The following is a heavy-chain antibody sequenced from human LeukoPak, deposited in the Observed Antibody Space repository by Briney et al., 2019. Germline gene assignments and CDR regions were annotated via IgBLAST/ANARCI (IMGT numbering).Heavy chain of an antibody. CDR2: IYPGDSDT. CDR3: ARRYTAMAGTGYYFDY. J-gene: IGHJ4*02. Sequence: GGSLQISCQGSGSTFTSYWIGWVRPLPGKGLEWMGIIYPGDSDTRYSPSFQGQVTISADKSISTAYLQWSSLKASDTAMYYCARRYTAMAGTGYYFDYWGQGTLVTVSS. V-gene: IGHV5-51*01. D-gene: IGHD5-18*01. CDR1: GSTFTSYW.